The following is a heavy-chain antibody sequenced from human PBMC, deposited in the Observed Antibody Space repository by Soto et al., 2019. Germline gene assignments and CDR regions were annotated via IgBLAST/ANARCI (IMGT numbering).Heavy chain of an antibody. J-gene: IGHJ3*02. Sequence: GGSPKILCKGSGYRFIRYLIGWGGQMPGKGLDCVGIIYPLDSDTRYSPSFQGQVTISVDRSISTAYLQWSSLKASETSMYYCARYCSSTSCYRGFDIWGQGTMVTVPS. CDR1: GYRFIRYL. CDR3: ARYCSSTSCYRGFDI. D-gene: IGHD2-2*02. CDR2: IYPLDSDT. V-gene: IGHV5-51*01.